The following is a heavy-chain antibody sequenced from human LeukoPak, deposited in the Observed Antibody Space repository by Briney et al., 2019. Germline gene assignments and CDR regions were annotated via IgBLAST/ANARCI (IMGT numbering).Heavy chain of an antibody. CDR2: IYYSGST. V-gene: IGHV4-59*12. J-gene: IGHJ5*02. CDR1: GGSISSYY. D-gene: IGHD3-10*01. CDR3: ARAYYGSGRNNWFDP. Sequence: PSETLSLTCTVPGGSISSYYWSWIRQPPGKGLEWIGYIYYSGSTNYNPSLKSRVTISVDTSKNQFSLKLSSVTAADTAVYYCARAYYGSGRNNWFDPWGQGTLVTVSS.